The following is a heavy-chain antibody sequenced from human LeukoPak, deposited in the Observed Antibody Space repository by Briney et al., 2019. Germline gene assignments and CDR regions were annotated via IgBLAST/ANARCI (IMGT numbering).Heavy chain of an antibody. CDR2: INSDGINT. V-gene: IGHV3-74*01. CDR3: ARDLGQYYDTSDNWFDP. CDR1: GFTFSRHG. D-gene: IGHD3-22*01. Sequence: GGSLRLSCAASGFTFSRHGINWVRQAPGKGLVWVSRINSDGINTSYADSVKGRFTISRDNAKNTLNLQMNSLRAEDTAVYYCARDLGQYYDTSDNWFDPWGQGTLVTVSS. J-gene: IGHJ5*02.